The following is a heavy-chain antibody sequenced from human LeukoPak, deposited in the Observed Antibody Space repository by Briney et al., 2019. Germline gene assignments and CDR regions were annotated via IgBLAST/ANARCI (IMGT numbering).Heavy chain of an antibody. Sequence: GTSLRLSCAASGFPFSPYAMHWVRQAPGKGLEWVAVISYDENSKFYADSVKGRFTISRDNSKNTLYLQMSSLRPEDTAVYYCARDHLRGPRGLQLGYFDFRGQGTLVTVSS. V-gene: IGHV3-30*04. CDR1: GFPFSPYA. CDR2: ISYDENSK. D-gene: IGHD5-24*01. CDR3: ARDHLRGPRGLQLGYFDF. J-gene: IGHJ4*02.